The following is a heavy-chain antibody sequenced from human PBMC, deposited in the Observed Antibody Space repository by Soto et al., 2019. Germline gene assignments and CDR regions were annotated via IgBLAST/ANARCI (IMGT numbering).Heavy chain of an antibody. D-gene: IGHD3-22*01. V-gene: IGHV1-69*13. CDR2: IIPIFGTA. CDR1: GGTFSSYA. CDR3: ARTNDYDSSGYISWFDP. Sequence: ASVKVSCKASGGTFSSYAISWVRQAPGQGLEWMGGIIPIFGTANYAQKFQGRVTITADESTSTAYMELSSLRSEDTAVYYCARTNDYDSSGYISWFDPWGQGTLVTVSS. J-gene: IGHJ5*02.